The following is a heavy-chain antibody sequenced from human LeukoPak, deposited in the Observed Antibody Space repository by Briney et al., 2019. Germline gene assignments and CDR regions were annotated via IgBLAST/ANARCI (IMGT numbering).Heavy chain of an antibody. CDR1: GGSISSYY. V-gene: IGHV4-4*09. Sequence: SETLSLTCTVSGGSISSYYWSWIRQPPGKGLEWIGYIYTSGSTNYHPSLKSRVTISVDTSKNQCSLKLSSVTAADTAVYYCARHGWELRYPYYFDYWGQGTLVTVSS. J-gene: IGHJ4*02. CDR2: IYTSGST. CDR3: ARHGWELRYPYYFDY. D-gene: IGHD1-26*01.